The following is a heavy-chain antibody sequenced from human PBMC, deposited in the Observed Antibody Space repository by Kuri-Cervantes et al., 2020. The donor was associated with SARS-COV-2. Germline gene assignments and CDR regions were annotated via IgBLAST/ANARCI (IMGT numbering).Heavy chain of an antibody. Sequence: GGSLRLSCAASGFTFSSYWMSWVRQAPGKGLEWVANIKQDGSEKYYVDSVKGRFTISRDNAKNSLYLQMNSLRAEDTAVYYCARLEVGATYPDAFHIWGQGTMVTVSS. CDR2: IKQDGSEK. V-gene: IGHV3-7*01. CDR1: GFTFSSYW. D-gene: IGHD1-26*01. J-gene: IGHJ3*02. CDR3: ARLEVGATYPDAFHI.